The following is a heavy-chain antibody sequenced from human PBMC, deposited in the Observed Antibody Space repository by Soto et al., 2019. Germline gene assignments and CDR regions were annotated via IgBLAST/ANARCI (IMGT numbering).Heavy chain of an antibody. J-gene: IGHJ6*02. CDR2: TYYRSKWYN. CDR3: ARVPGKQQLVRDYYYGMDV. V-gene: IGHV6-1*01. Sequence: PSQALSLTCAISVDSVSSYSAASNWFRQSPSRGLEWLGRTYYRSKWYNDYAVSVKSRITINPDTSKNQFSLQLNSVTPEDTAVYYCARVPGKQQLVRDYYYGMDVWGQGTTVTVS. D-gene: IGHD6-13*01. CDR1: VDSVSSYSAA.